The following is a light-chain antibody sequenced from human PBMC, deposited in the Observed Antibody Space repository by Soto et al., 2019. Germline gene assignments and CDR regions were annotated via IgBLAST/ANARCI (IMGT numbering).Light chain of an antibody. J-gene: IGKJ1*01. Sequence: DIQMTQSPSTLSASVGDRVTITCRASQSISHFLAWYQQKPGKAPKLLIYDASSLESGVPSRFSGSGSGTEFTLTISSLQPDDFATYYCQHYNSYSEAFGQGTKVDIK. CDR1: QSISHF. CDR3: QHYNSYSEA. V-gene: IGKV1-5*01. CDR2: DAS.